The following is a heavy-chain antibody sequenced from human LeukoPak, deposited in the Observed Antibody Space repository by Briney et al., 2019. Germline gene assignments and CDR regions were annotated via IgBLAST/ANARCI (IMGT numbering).Heavy chain of an antibody. D-gene: IGHD4-23*01. V-gene: IGHV3-23*01. CDR1: GLTFSSYA. CDR3: AKCLGDGGNYYFDY. CDR2: ISGSGGST. Sequence: GASLRLSCAASGLTFSSYAMSWVRQAPGKGLEWVSAISGSGGSTYYADSVKGRFTISRDNSKNTLYLQMNSLRAEDTAAYYCAKCLGDGGNYYFDYWGQGALVTVSS. J-gene: IGHJ4*02.